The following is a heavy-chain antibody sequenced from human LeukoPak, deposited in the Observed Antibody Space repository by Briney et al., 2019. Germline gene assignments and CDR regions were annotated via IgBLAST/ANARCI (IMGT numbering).Heavy chain of an antibody. CDR3: ARDKRVGATILNAFDI. D-gene: IGHD1-26*01. J-gene: IGHJ3*02. CDR2: IYYSGST. Sequence: PSETLSLTCTVSGGSISSYYWSWIRQPPGKGLEWIGYIYYSGSTNYNPSLKSRVTISVDTSKNQFSLKLSSVTAADTAVYYCARDKRVGATILNAFDIWGQGKMVTVSS. CDR1: GGSISSYY. V-gene: IGHV4-59*01.